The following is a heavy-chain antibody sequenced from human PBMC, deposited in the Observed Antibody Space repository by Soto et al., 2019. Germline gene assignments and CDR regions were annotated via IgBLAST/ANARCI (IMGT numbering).Heavy chain of an antibody. CDR2: MNPNSGNT. J-gene: IGHJ5*01. D-gene: IGHD2-21*01. Sequence: QVQLVQSGAEVKTPGASVKVSCKASGYTFATYDINWVRQAPGQGLEWMGWMNPNSGNTGYAQKFQGRLTMTRDTALSVAHMELRSLRNEDTAVYYCERSDGYNFNWLDSWGQGTLVTVSA. V-gene: IGHV1-8*01. CDR1: GYTFATYD. CDR3: ERSDGYNFNWLDS.